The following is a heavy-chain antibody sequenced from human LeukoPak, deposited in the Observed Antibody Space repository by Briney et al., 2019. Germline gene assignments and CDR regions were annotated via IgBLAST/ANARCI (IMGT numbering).Heavy chain of an antibody. V-gene: IGHV4-34*01. CDR3: ARRRYYPQPKYYFDY. CDR1: GGSFSGYY. CDR2: INHSGST. Sequence: SETLSLTCAVYGGSFSGYYWSWIRQPPGKGLEWIGEINHSGSTNYNPSLKSRVTISVDTSKNQFSLKLSSVTAADTAVYYCARRRYYPQPKYYFDYWGQGTLVTVSS. J-gene: IGHJ4*02. D-gene: IGHD3-9*01.